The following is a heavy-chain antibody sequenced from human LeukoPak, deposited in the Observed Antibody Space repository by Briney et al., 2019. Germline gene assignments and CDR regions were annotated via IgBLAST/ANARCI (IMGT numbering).Heavy chain of an antibody. D-gene: IGHD3-3*01. J-gene: IGHJ5*02. CDR2: IIPILGIA. CDR3: ARDRTGRYDFWTSNWFDH. V-gene: IGHV1-69*04. Sequence: SVKVSCKASGGTFSSYAISWVRQAPGQGLEWMGRIIPILGIANYAQKFQGRVTITADKSTSTAYMELSSLRSEDTAVYYCARDRTGRYDFWTSNWFDHWGQGTLVTVSS. CDR1: GGTFSSYA.